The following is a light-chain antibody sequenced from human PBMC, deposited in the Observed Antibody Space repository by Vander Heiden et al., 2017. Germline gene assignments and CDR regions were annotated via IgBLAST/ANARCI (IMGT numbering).Light chain of an antibody. V-gene: IGKV4-1*01. CDR2: WAS. Sequence: DIVMTQPPDSLAVSLGERATINCKSSQSVLYSSNNKNYLAWYQQKPGQPPKLLIYWASTRESGVPDRFSCSGSGTDFTLTISSLQAEDVAVYYCQQYYSTPPTFGQGTKVEIK. CDR3: QQYYSTPPT. J-gene: IGKJ1*01. CDR1: QSVLYSSNNKNY.